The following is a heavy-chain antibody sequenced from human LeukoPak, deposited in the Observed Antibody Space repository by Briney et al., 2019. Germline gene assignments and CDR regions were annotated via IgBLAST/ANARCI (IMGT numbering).Heavy chain of an antibody. V-gene: IGHV3-43*02. CDR1: GFTFDDYA. J-gene: IGHJ4*02. D-gene: IGHD1-26*01. CDR3: ARADSGNSYLFDF. CDR2: ISGDGGST. Sequence: GGSLRLSCAASGFTFDDYAMHWVRQAPGKGLEWVSLISGDGGSTYYADSVKGRFTISRDNSKNTLYLQMNSLRAEDTAVYYCARADSGNSYLFDFWGQGTLVTVSS.